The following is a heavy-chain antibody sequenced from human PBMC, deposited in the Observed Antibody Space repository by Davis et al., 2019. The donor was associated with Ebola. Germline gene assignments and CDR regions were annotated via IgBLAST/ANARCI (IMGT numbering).Heavy chain of an antibody. J-gene: IGHJ4*02. D-gene: IGHD1-20*01. Sequence: ASVKVSCKASGYTFTSYAMHWVRQAPGQRLEWMGWISAYNGNTNYAQKLQGRVTMTTDTSTSTAYMELRSLRSDDTAVYYCARMDRYNWNYVDYWGQGTLVTVSS. CDR2: ISAYNGNT. V-gene: IGHV1-18*01. CDR3: ARMDRYNWNYVDY. CDR1: GYTFTSYA.